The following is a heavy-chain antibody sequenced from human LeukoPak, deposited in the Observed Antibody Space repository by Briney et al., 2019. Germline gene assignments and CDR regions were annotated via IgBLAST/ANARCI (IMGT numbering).Heavy chain of an antibody. CDR2: IYTSGTS. V-gene: IGHV4-61*09. D-gene: IGHD6-13*01. CDR3: ARRTSGPRPRSSSWYAAFQH. J-gene: IGHJ1*01. Sequence: SQTLSLTCTVSGGSISSGSYYWSWIRQPAGKELEWIGHIYTSGTSNYNPSLRSRVTISLDTSKNQFSLKLSSVTAADTAVYYCARRTSGPRPRSSSWYAAFQHWGQGTLVTVSS. CDR1: GGSISSGSYY.